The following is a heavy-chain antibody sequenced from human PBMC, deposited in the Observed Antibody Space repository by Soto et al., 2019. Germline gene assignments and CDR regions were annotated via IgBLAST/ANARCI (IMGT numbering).Heavy chain of an antibody. J-gene: IGHJ4*02. Sequence: QVQLQQWGAGLLKPSETLSLTCAVYGGSFSGYYWTWIRQPPGTGLEWIGEITHSGSINYNPSLKSRVTISVDTSKNQFSLKLTSVTAADTAVYYCARDKITGLFDYWGQGTLVTVSS. V-gene: IGHV4-34*01. CDR3: ARDKITGLFDY. CDR2: ITHSGSI. CDR1: GGSFSGYY. D-gene: IGHD2-8*02.